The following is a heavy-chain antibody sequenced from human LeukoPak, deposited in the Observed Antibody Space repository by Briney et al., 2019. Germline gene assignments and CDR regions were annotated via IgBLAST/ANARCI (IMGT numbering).Heavy chain of an antibody. CDR2: ISSGSTI. CDR1: GFTFSDYY. J-gene: IGHJ4*02. V-gene: IGHV3-11*04. CDR3: ARAYRNYGDY. Sequence: KPGGSLRLSCAASGFTFSDYYMSWIRQAPGKGLEWASYISSGSTIYYADSVKGRFTISRDNAKNSLYLQMNSLRAEDTAVYYCARAYRNYGDYWGQGTLVTVSS. D-gene: IGHD4-11*01.